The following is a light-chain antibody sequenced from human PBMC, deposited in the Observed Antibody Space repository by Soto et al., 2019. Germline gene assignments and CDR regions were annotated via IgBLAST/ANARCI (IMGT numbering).Light chain of an antibody. J-gene: IGKJ2*01. Sequence: DVVMTQSPLSLPVTLGQPASISCRSSQSLVDSDGNTYLNWFQQRPGQSPRRLLYKVSNRDSGVPDRFRGRGSGTDFTLKIRRVEAEDVGVYYFMQGTHWPPYTFGPGTKLEIK. CDR3: MQGTHWPPYT. V-gene: IGKV2-30*01. CDR1: QSLVDSDGNTY. CDR2: KVS.